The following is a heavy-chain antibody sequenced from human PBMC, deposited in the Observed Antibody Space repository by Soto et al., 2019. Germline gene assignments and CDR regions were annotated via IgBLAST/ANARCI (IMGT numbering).Heavy chain of an antibody. J-gene: IGHJ4*02. Sequence: QITLKESGPTLVKPTQTLTLTCTFSGFSLSTSGVGVGWIRQPPGKALEWLALIYWDDDKRYSPSLKSRLTITNDTSKNQVVLTITKMDPVDTATYYCAHRPSYCSGGSCYSGFDYWGQGTLVTVSS. D-gene: IGHD2-15*01. CDR1: GFSLSTSGVG. CDR3: AHRPSYCSGGSCYSGFDY. V-gene: IGHV2-5*02. CDR2: IYWDDDK.